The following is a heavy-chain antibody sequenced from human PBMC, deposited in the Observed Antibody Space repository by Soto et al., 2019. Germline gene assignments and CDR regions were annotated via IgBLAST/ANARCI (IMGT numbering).Heavy chain of an antibody. CDR1: GYTFTSYA. CDR2: INAGNGNT. V-gene: IGHV1-3*01. Sequence: ASVKVSCKASGYTFTSYAMHWVRQAPGQRLEWMGWINAGNGNTKYSQKFQGRVTITRDTSASTAYMDLISLRSEDTAVYYCARDLGYSYGSVWFDPWGQGTLVTVSS. D-gene: IGHD5-18*01. CDR3: ARDLGYSYGSVWFDP. J-gene: IGHJ5*02.